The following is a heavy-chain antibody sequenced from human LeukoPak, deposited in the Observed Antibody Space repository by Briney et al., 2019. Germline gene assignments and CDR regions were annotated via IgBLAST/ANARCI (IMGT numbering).Heavy chain of an antibody. CDR3: ARKRPSYHHNNWFDP. CDR1: GGSFSGYY. J-gene: IGHJ5*02. D-gene: IGHD1-1*01. CDR2: INHSGST. Sequence: SETLSLTCAVYGGSFSGYYWSWIRQPPGKGLEWIGEINHSGSTNYNPSLKSRVTISVDTSKNQFSLKLSSVTAADTAVYYCARKRPSYHHNNWFDPWGQGTLVTVSS. V-gene: IGHV4-34*01.